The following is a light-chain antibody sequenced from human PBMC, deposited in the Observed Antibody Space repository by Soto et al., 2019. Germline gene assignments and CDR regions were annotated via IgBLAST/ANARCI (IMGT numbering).Light chain of an antibody. Sequence: EVVMTQSPATLSVSPGEGVTLSCRASQGIGDTLAWYQHKPGQTPRLLIYDTSTRATGVPARFSGSRSGPEFAVAMSGLQSADFAIDYSQPYNNWPLTFSGVTELDIK. CDR2: DTS. V-gene: IGKV3-15*01. J-gene: IGKJ4*01. CDR1: QGIGDT. CDR3: QPYNNWPLT.